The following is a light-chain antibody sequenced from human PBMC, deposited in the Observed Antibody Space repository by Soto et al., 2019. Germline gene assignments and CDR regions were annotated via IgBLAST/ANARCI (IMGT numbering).Light chain of an antibody. V-gene: IGKV1D-13*01. J-gene: IGKJ1*01. CDR3: LQHYYYPPWT. CDR1: QGISSA. Sequence: AIQLTQSPSSPSASVGDRVTITCRASQGISSALVWYQQGPGKAPKLLIYDASTLESGVPSRFSGSGYGTEFTLTISGLQPEDFATYYCLQHYYYPPWTFGQGTKVDIK. CDR2: DAS.